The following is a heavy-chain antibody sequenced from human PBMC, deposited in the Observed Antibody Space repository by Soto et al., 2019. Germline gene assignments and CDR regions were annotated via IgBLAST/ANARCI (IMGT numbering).Heavy chain of an antibody. CDR1: SGSISSSNW. V-gene: IGHV4-4*02. D-gene: IGHD3-3*01. CDR3: ARRVVIATYYYCYYYMDV. J-gene: IGHJ6*03. Sequence: QVQLQESGPGLVKPSGTLSLTCAVSSGSISSSNWWSWVRQPPGKGLEWIGEIYHSGSTNYNPSLKSRVTITVDKAKNQFSLKLSSVTAADTAVYYCARRVVIATYYYCYYYMDVWGKGTTVTVSS. CDR2: IYHSGST.